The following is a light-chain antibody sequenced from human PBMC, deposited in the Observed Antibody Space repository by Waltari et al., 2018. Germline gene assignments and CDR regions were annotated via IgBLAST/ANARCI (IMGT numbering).Light chain of an antibody. CDR3: HQFYNLPQT. V-gene: IGKV4-1*01. Sequence: DIVMTQSPDSLAVSLGERATLNCKSRQTVFSNSHNRNFLAWYQQKAGQPPKLLLSWASVRDSGVPARFSGSGSGTNFTLTIDNVQAADVAVYYCHQFYNLPQTFGQGTRLEIK. CDR2: WAS. J-gene: IGKJ2*01. CDR1: QTVFSNSHNRNF.